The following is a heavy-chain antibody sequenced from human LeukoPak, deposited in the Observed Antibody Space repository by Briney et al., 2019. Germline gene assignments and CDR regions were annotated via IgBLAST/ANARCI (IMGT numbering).Heavy chain of an antibody. J-gene: IGHJ4*02. Sequence: ASVKVSCTASGYTFTGYYMHWVRQAPGQGLEWMGWINPNSGGTNYAQKFQGRVTMTRDTSISTAYMELSRLRSDDTAVYYCARGSYYDSSGYSDYWGQGTLVTVSS. V-gene: IGHV1-2*02. CDR2: INPNSGGT. CDR3: ARGSYYDSSGYSDY. D-gene: IGHD3-22*01. CDR1: GYTFTGYY.